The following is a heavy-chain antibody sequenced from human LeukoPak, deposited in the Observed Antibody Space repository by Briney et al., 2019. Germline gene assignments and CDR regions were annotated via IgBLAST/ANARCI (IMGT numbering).Heavy chain of an antibody. CDR2: IYYSGST. CDR3: ARNAKDTAMVKLDY. D-gene: IGHD5-18*01. Sequence: SETLSLTXTVSGGSISSSSYYWGWIRQPPGKGLEWIGSIYYSGSTYYNPSLKSRVTISVDTSKNQFSLKLSSVTAADTAVYYCARNAKDTAMVKLDYWGQGTLVTVSS. V-gene: IGHV4-39*01. CDR1: GGSISSSSYY. J-gene: IGHJ4*02.